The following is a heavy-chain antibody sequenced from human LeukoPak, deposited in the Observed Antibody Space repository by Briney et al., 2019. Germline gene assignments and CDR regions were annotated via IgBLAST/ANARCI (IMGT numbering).Heavy chain of an antibody. D-gene: IGHD6-13*01. Sequence: ASVKVSCKASGYTFTGYGITWVRQAPGQGLEWMGWISAYNGNTKYVQKLQGRVTMTTDTSTSTAYMELRSLRSDDTAVYYCTRGPLAVAGSPLFYWGQGTLVTVSS. J-gene: IGHJ4*02. CDR3: TRGPLAVAGSPLFY. CDR2: ISAYNGNT. V-gene: IGHV1-18*01. CDR1: GYTFTGYG.